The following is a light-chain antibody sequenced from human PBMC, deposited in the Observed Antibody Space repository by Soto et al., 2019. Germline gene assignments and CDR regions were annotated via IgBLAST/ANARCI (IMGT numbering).Light chain of an antibody. V-gene: IGKV3-15*01. J-gene: IGKJ1*01. CDR2: GAS. CDR3: QHYNDWPT. Sequence: EIVLTQSPATLSLSPGERATLSCRASQSVSSYLAWYQQKPGQAPRLLIYGASTRATGIPARFSGSGSGTEFTLTISSLQSEDFAVYYCQHYNDWPTFGQGTKVDIK. CDR1: QSVSSY.